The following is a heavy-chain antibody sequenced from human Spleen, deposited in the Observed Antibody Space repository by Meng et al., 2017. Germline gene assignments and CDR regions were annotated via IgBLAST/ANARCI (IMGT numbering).Heavy chain of an antibody. V-gene: IGHV3-15*01. CDR2: IKSNTDGGTA. CDR1: GFYFNNAW. CDR3: TWDDKAVSDY. J-gene: IGHJ4*02. D-gene: IGHD1-26*01. Sequence: EVDLVEYGGGLVKPWVSLRLSCAGSGFYFNNAWMSWVRQAPGKGLEWVGRIKSNTDGGTAEYAAPVSGRLTISRDDSKSTLYLQMSGLRIDDTGVYYCTWDDKAVSDYWGQGTLVTASS.